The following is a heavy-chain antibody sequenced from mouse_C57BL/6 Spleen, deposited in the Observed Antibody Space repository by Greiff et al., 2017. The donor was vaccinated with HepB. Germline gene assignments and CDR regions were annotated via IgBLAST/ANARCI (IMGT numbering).Heavy chain of an antibody. CDR1: GFTFSSYA. CDR3: ARDRDKNAMDY. J-gene: IGHJ4*01. Sequence: EVKLVESGGGLVKPGGSLKLSCAASGFTFSSYAMSWVRQTPEKRLEWVATISDGGSYTYYPDNVKGRFTISRDNAKNNLYLQMSHLKSEDTAMYYCARDRDKNAMDYWGQGTSVTVSS. CDR2: ISDGGSYT. V-gene: IGHV5-4*01.